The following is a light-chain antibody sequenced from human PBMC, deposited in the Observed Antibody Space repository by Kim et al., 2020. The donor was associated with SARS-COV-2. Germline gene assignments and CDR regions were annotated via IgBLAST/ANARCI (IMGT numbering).Light chain of an antibody. CDR1: TSDIGDYNC. CDR3: NSYVVSTTSYV. CDR2: DVS. V-gene: IGLV2-14*03. Sequence: QSITISCTGSTSDIGDYNCVSWYQQRSGEAPKLLIYDVSYRPSGVSHRFSASKSATTASLTISGLQPEDEADYYCNSYVVSTTSYVFGTGTKVTVL. J-gene: IGLJ1*01.